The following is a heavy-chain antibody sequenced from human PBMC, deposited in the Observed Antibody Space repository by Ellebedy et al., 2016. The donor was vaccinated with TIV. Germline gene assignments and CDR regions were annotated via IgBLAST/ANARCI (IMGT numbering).Heavy chain of an antibody. J-gene: IGHJ4*02. CDR2: MYYSGTT. V-gene: IGHV4-59*02. D-gene: IGHD1-26*01. Sequence: MPSETLSPTCTVPSGSVSSFYWNWIRQPPGKGLGWIAEMYYSGTTNYNPSLKSRVTISVDTAKNQFSLTVRSVAAADTAVYSCAMHQKELFDYWGPGALISVSS. CDR3: AMHQKELFDY. CDR1: SGSVSSFY.